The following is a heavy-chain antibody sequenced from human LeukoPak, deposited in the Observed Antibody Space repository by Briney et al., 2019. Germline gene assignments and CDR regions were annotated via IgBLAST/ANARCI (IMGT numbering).Heavy chain of an antibody. D-gene: IGHD3-10*01. CDR3: VLGSPFDY. CDR1: GFTFSSYS. J-gene: IGHJ4*02. Sequence: PGGSLRLSCAASGFTFSSYSMNWVRQAPGKGLEWVSYISSSSRSIYYAASVKGRFTISRDNANNSLSLQMNSLRDEDTAVYYCVLGSPFDYWGQGTLVTVSS. CDR2: ISSSSRSI. V-gene: IGHV3-48*02.